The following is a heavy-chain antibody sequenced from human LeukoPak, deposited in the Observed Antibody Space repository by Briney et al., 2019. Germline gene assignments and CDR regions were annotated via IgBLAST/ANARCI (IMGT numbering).Heavy chain of an antibody. Sequence: KPSETLSRTCTGSGGSISSYYWSWIRQPPGKGLEWIGYIYYSGSTNYNPSLKSRVTISVDTSKNQFSLKLSSVTAADTAVYYCARQWELRGWFDPWGQGTLVTVSS. CDR1: GGSISSYY. V-gene: IGHV4-59*08. J-gene: IGHJ5*02. CDR2: IYYSGST. D-gene: IGHD1-26*01. CDR3: ARQWELRGWFDP.